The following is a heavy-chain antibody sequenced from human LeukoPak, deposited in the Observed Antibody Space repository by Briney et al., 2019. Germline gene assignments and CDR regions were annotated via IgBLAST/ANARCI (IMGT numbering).Heavy chain of an antibody. CDR2: ISASNGDT. V-gene: IGHV1-18*01. CDR1: GYTFSSYG. D-gene: IGHD2-15*01. J-gene: IGHJ4*02. CDR3: ARGGYCSGGSCYSRLMCDF. Sequence: GASVKVSCKASGYTFSSYGINWVRQAPGQGLEWMGWISASNGDTDYAQKVQGRVTTTTDTSTSTAYMELRSLRSDDTAVYYCARGGYCSGGSCYSRLMCDFWGQGTLVTVSS.